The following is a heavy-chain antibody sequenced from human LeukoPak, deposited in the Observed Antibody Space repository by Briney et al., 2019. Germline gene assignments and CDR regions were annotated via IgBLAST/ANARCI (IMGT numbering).Heavy chain of an antibody. CDR3: AKGSGYQVYYGMDV. CDR2: INDRGGST. Sequence: GGSLRLSCAASGFTFSSYAMSWVRQAPGKGLEWVSSINDRGGSTYYADSVKGRFTISRDNSNNTLYLQMNGLRAEDTAVYYCAKGSGYQVYYGMDVWGQGTTVTVSS. D-gene: IGHD3-22*01. J-gene: IGHJ6*02. V-gene: IGHV3-23*01. CDR1: GFTFSSYA.